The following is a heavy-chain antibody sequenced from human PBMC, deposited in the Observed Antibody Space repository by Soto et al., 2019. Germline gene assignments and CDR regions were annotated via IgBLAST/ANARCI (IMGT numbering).Heavy chain of an antibody. CDR1: GFTFSTYA. V-gene: IGHV3-23*01. J-gene: IGHJ4*02. CDR2: IGGSGGRT. Sequence: EVQLLESGGVLVQPGGSLRLSCAASGFTFSTYAMTWVRQAPGTGLEWVSSIGGSGGRTYYADSVRGRFTISRDNSKNTLYLQTNSLRAEDTAVYSCAKAGYYHGSESYFPLDYWGQGTLVPVSS. CDR3: AKAGYYHGSESYFPLDY. D-gene: IGHD3-10*01.